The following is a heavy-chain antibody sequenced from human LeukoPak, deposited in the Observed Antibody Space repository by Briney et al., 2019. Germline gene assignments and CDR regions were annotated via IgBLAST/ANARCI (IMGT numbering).Heavy chain of an antibody. CDR1: GGTFSSYA. CDR3: ARERYSSGWYGYFDY. J-gene: IGHJ4*02. Sequence: ASVKVSCKASGGTFSSYAISWVRQAPGQGLEWMGGIIPIFGTANYAQKFQGRVTITADESTSTAYMELSSLRSEDTAVYYCARERYSSGWYGYFDYWGQGTLVTVSS. D-gene: IGHD6-19*01. V-gene: IGHV1-69*13. CDR2: IIPIFGTA.